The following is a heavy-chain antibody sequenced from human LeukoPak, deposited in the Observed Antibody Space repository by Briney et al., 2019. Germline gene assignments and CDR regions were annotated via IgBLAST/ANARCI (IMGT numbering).Heavy chain of an antibody. V-gene: IGHV3-48*02. Sequence: GGSLRLSCAASGFTFSNYNMNWVRQAPGKGLEWVSYISTSGSAIYYADSVKGRFTISRDNAKNSLYLRMNSLRDEDTAVYYCARYTWSDRRGAMDVWGQGTTVTVSS. D-gene: IGHD1-1*01. J-gene: IGHJ6*02. CDR1: GFTFSNYN. CDR3: ARYTWSDRRGAMDV. CDR2: ISTSGSAI.